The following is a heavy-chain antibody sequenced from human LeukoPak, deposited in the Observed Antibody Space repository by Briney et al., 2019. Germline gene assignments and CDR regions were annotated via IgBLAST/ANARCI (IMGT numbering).Heavy chain of an antibody. CDR2: IYYSGST. D-gene: IGHD6-13*01. J-gene: IGHJ6*04. CDR1: GGSISSYY. CDR3: ARDGSSSISMDV. Sequence: SETLSLTCTVSGGSISSYYWSWIRQPPGKGLEWIGYIYYSGSTNYNPSLKSRVTIPVDTSKNQFSLKLSSVTAADTAVYYCARDGSSSISMDVWGKGTTVTVSS. V-gene: IGHV4-59*08.